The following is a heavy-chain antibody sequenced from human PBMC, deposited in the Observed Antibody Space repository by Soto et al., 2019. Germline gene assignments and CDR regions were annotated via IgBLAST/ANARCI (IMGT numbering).Heavy chain of an antibody. J-gene: IGHJ4*02. D-gene: IGHD1-7*01. V-gene: IGHV3-23*01. CDR1: GFPFSNHA. CDR3: AKNYNWNFVVEY. Sequence: EVQLLESGGDFVQPGRSLRLSCAASGFPFSNHAMSWVRQAPGKGLEWLSAISATGGSTYYADSVRGRFSISRDNSKNTVFLQMYSLTAEDTAVYFCAKNYNWNFVVEYWGRGTLGTVS. CDR2: ISATGGST.